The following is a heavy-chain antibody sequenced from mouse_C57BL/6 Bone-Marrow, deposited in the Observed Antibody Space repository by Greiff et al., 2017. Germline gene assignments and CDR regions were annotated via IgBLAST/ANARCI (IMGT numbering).Heavy chain of an antibody. J-gene: IGHJ3*01. CDR1: GYTFTSYW. Sequence: VQLQQPGAELVQPGASVKLSCTASGYTFTSYWMHWVKQRPGRGLEWIGRIDPNSGGTKYNEEFKSKATLTVDKHASTANMQLSSLTSEDSAVYYCARGAGTAWFAYWGQGTLVTVSA. V-gene: IGHV1-72*01. CDR3: ARGAGTAWFAY. CDR2: IDPNSGGT. D-gene: IGHD4-1*01.